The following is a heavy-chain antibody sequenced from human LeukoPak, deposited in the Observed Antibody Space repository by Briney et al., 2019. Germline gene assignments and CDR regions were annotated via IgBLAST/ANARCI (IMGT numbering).Heavy chain of an antibody. J-gene: IGHJ5*02. V-gene: IGHV4-59*01. D-gene: IGHD4-23*01. CDR1: GGSISNYY. CDR3: AKYGGGNSGPLFDP. CDR2: IYYSGGT. Sequence: SETLSLTCTVSGGSISNYYWSWIRQPPGKGLEWLGYIYYSGGTNYNPSLNSRVTISVDTSKKQFSLKLSSVTAADTAVYYCAKYGGGNSGPLFDPWGQGTLVTVSS.